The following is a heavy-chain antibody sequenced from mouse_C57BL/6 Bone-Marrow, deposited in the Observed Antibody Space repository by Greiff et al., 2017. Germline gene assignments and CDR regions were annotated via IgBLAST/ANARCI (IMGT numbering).Heavy chain of an antibody. CDR1: GYTFTSYW. CDR2: IYPSDSET. J-gene: IGHJ2*01. Sequence: QVQLQQPGAELVRPGSSVKLSCKASGYTFTSYWMQWVKQRPIQGLEWIGNIYPSDSETHYNQKFKDKATLTVDKSSSTAYMQLSTLTSEDSAVYYCASTVYFDCWGQGTTLTVSS. CDR3: ASTVYFDC. V-gene: IGHV1-52*01.